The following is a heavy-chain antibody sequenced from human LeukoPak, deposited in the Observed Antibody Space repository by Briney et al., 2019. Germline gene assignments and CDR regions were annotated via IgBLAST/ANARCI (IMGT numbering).Heavy chain of an antibody. V-gene: IGHV1-18*01. CDR3: ARDGTYYYDSSGYPFDY. CDR1: GYTFTSYS. CDR2: ISAYNGNT. D-gene: IGHD3-22*01. Sequence: ASVKVSCKASGYTFTSYSISWVRQAPGQGLEWMGWISAYNGNTNYAQKLQGRVTMTTDTSTSTAYMELRSLRSDDTAVYYCARDGTYYYDSSGYPFDYWGQGTLVTVSS. J-gene: IGHJ4*02.